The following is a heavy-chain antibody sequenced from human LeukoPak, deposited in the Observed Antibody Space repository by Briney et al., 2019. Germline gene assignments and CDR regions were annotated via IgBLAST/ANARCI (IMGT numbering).Heavy chain of an antibody. D-gene: IGHD5-12*01. J-gene: IGHJ5*02. CDR2: IIPIFGTA. Sequence: SVKVSCKASGYTFTGYYMHWVRQAPGQGLEWMGGIIPIFGTANYAQKFQGRVTITADESTSTAYMELSSLRSEDTAVYYCARAPYSGYDYPWFDPWGQGTLVTVSS. CDR1: GYTFTGYY. V-gene: IGHV1-69*13. CDR3: ARAPYSGYDYPWFDP.